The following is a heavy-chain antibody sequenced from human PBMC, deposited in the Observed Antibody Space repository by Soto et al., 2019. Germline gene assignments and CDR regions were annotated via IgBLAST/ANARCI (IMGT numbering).Heavy chain of an antibody. J-gene: IGHJ4*02. D-gene: IGHD3-3*01. CDR1: GLTISNAW. CDR2: IKSKTDVGTT. V-gene: IGHV3-15*01. CDR3: TTSGTRYELWRGYDK. Sequence: EVQLVESGGGLVRPGGSLRLSCAASGLTISNAWMSWVRQAPGKGLQWVGRIKSKTDVGTTHYAAPVKGRFTISRDDSKNTLYLQMNSLKAEDTAVYSCTTSGTRYELWRGYDKWGQGILVTVSS.